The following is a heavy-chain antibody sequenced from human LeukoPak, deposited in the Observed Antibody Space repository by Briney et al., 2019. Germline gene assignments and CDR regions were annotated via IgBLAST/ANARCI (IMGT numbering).Heavy chain of an antibody. D-gene: IGHD3-22*01. CDR2: FGTRSTSI. J-gene: IGHJ4*02. CDR3: AREVSEGFDF. CDR1: GFTFSGYS. Sequence: GGSLRLSCTASGFTFSGYSTNWIRQAPGKGLEWVSSFGTRSTSIYHAGSVKGRFAISRDNAKNSLYLQMNSLRAEDTALYYCAREVSEGFDFWGQGTLVTVSS. V-gene: IGHV3-21*01.